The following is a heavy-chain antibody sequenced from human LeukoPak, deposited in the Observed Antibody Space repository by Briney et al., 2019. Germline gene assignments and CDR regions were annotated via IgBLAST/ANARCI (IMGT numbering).Heavy chain of an antibody. D-gene: IGHD7-27*01. Sequence: GGSLRLSCAASGFTFSSYWMNWVRQAPGKGLVWVSRITSDGSSTSYADSVKGRFTISRDNAKNTLYLQMNSLRAEDTAVYYCARHGTGDASWNNCFDPWGQRTLATVSS. J-gene: IGHJ5*02. CDR1: GFTFSSYW. CDR3: ARHGTGDASWNNCFDP. CDR2: ITSDGSST. V-gene: IGHV3-74*01.